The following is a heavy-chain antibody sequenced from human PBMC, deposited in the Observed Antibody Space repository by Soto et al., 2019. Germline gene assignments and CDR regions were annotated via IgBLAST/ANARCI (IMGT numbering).Heavy chain of an antibody. Sequence: SETLSLTCTVSGGSISSYYWSWIRQPPEKELKWIGYIYYSGSTNYNPSHNSRVTISVDTSKIQFSLKLSSVTAADTAVYFCARTFDILSGYYPYYFDYWGQGALVTVS. CDR2: IYYSGST. CDR1: GGSISSYY. J-gene: IGHJ4*02. V-gene: IGHV4-59*08. D-gene: IGHD3-9*01. CDR3: ARTFDILSGYYPYYFDY.